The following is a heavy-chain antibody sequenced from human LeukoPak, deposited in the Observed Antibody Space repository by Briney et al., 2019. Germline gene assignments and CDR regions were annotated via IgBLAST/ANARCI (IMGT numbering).Heavy chain of an antibody. CDR1: GFTFSSYG. V-gene: IGHV3-33*01. J-gene: IGHJ4*02. CDR2: IFYDGSHN. Sequence: EGSLRLSCAASGFTFSSYGMHWVRQAPGKGLESVALIFYDGSHNYYADSVKGRFTISRDNSKNTLYLQMNSLRAEDTAVYYCAGGTYALDFWGQRTLVTVSS. CDR3: AGGTYALDF. D-gene: IGHD4-17*01.